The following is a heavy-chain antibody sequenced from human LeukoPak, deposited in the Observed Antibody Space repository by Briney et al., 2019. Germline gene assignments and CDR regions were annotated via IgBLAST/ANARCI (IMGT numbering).Heavy chain of an antibody. D-gene: IGHD3-22*01. Sequence: GGSLRLSCAVSGFTFSRHGMHWVRQAPGKGLEWVALISYDGNNKYYADSVKGRFTISRDISKNTLYLQMTGLRVEDTAVYYCARDSRGPDYWGQGALVTVSS. V-gene: IGHV3-30*03. J-gene: IGHJ4*02. CDR1: GFTFSRHG. CDR3: ARDSRGPDY. CDR2: ISYDGNNK.